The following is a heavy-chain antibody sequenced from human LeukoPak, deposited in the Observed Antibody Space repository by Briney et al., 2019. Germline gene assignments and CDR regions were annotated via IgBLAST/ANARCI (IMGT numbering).Heavy chain of an antibody. J-gene: IGHJ4*02. V-gene: IGHV3-23*01. CDR1: GFTFSDSY. CDR2: ISASGGDT. CDR3: AKDAAGPEY. D-gene: IGHD6-13*01. Sequence: GGSLRLSRAASGFTFSDSYMSWIRQAPGKGLEWVSGISASGGDTWYPDSVKGRFTISRDNSKNTLFLQMNSLRLEDTAIYYCAKDAAGPEYWGQGTLVTVSS.